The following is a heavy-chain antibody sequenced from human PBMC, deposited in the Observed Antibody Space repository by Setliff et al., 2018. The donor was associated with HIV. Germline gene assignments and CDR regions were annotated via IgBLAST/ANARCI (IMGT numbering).Heavy chain of an antibody. J-gene: IGHJ3*02. CDR1: GGSISSGSYY. V-gene: IGHV4-61*09. CDR3: ARAPSGSWGDLLAAFDI. Sequence: SETLSLTCTVSGGSISSGSYYWSWIRQPAGKGLEWIGHIYTSGSTNYNPSLKSRVTISVDTSKNQFSLKLSSVTAADTAVYYCARAPSGSWGDLLAAFDIWGQGTMVTVS. D-gene: IGHD1-26*01. CDR2: IYTSGST.